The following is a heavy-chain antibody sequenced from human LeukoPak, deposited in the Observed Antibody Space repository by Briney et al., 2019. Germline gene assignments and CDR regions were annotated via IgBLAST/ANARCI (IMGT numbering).Heavy chain of an antibody. CDR1: GFTFSTYA. D-gene: IGHD2-21*02. Sequence: GRSLRLSCAASGFTFSTYAMHWVRQAPGKGLEWVAHMSYDEGTKYCADSVKGRFTISRDNSKNTLYLQMNSLRAEDTAFYYCARGGAYCRGDCPLDAFDPWGQGTMVTVSS. V-gene: IGHV3-30-3*01. CDR3: ARGGAYCRGDCPLDAFDP. J-gene: IGHJ3*01. CDR2: MSYDEGTK.